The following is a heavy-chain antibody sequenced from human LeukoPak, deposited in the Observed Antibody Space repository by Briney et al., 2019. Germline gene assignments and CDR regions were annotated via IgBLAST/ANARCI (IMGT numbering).Heavy chain of an antibody. V-gene: IGHV1-18*01. CDR2: ISAYNGNT. CDR1: GYTFTSYG. D-gene: IGHD3-3*01. Sequence: ASVKVSCKASGYTFTSYGISWVRQAPGQGREWMGWISAYNGNTNYAQKLQGRVTMTTDTSTSTAYMELRSLRSDDTAVYYCARGPADFTIFGVPIDYWGQGTLVTVSS. J-gene: IGHJ4*02. CDR3: ARGPADFTIFGVPIDY.